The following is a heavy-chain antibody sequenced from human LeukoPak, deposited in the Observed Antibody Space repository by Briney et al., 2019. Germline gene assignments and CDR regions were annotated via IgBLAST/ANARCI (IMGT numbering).Heavy chain of an antibody. CDR3: ARDTDFDWLLYYFDY. CDR1: GYTFTCYY. J-gene: IGHJ4*02. V-gene: IGHV1-2*02. Sequence: ASVKVSCKASGYTFTCYYMHWVRQAPGQGLEWMGWINPNSGGTNYAQKFQGGVTMARDTSISTAYMELSRLRSDDTAVYYCARDTDFDWLLYYFDYWGQGTLVTVSS. D-gene: IGHD3-9*01. CDR2: INPNSGGT.